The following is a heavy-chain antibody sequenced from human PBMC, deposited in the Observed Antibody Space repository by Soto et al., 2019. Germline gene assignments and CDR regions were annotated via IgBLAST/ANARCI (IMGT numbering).Heavy chain of an antibody. CDR1: GYTFTSYD. D-gene: IGHD2-2*01. J-gene: IGHJ6*03. CDR2: MNPNSGNT. V-gene: IGHV1-8*01. CDR3: ARAIRIVVVPSRPGSYYMGV. Sequence: ASVKVSCKASGYTFTSYDINWVRQATGQGLEWMGWMNPNSGNTGYAQKFQGRVTMTRNTSISTAYMELSSLRSEDTAVYYCARAIRIVVVPSRPGSYYMGVWGKGTTVTVSS.